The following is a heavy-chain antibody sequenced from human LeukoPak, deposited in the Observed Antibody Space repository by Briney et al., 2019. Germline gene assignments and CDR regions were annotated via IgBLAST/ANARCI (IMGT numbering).Heavy chain of an antibody. J-gene: IGHJ4*02. CDR3: ARAIRWGGAINY. CDR2: INHSGST. Sequence: SETLSLTCAVYGGSFSGYYWSWIRQPPGKGLEWIGEINHSGSTNYNPSLKSRVTISVDTSKNQFSLKLSSVTAADTAVYYCARAIRWGGAINYWGQGTLVTVSS. D-gene: IGHD3-16*01. V-gene: IGHV4-34*01. CDR1: GGSFSGYY.